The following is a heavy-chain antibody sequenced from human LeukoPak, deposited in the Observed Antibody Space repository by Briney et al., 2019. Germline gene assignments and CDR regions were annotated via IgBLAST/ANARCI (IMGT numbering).Heavy chain of an antibody. CDR2: ISGGGGST. V-gene: IGHV3-23*01. CDR3: AKWILPYYYYYGMDV. D-gene: IGHD5-18*01. CDR1: GFTFSSYA. Sequence: GGSLRLSCAASGFTFSSYAMSWVRQAPGKGLEWVSAISGGGGSTYYADSVKGRFTISRDNSKNTLYLQMNSLRAEDTAVYYCAKWILPYYYYYGMDVWGQGTTVTVSS. J-gene: IGHJ6*02.